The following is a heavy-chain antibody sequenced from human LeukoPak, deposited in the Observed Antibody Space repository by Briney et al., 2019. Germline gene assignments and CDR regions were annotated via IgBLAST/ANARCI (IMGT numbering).Heavy chain of an antibody. CDR2: IIPIFGTA. J-gene: IGHJ6*03. V-gene: IGHV1-69*13. CDR3: ASAVVPAAQAYYYYYMDV. Sequence: SVKVSCKASGYTFTNYDINWVRQAPGQGLEWMGGIIPIFGTANYAQKFQGRVTITADESTSTAYMELSSLRSEDTAVYYCASAVVPAAQAYYYYYMDVWGKGTTVTVSS. CDR1: GYTFTNYD. D-gene: IGHD2-2*01.